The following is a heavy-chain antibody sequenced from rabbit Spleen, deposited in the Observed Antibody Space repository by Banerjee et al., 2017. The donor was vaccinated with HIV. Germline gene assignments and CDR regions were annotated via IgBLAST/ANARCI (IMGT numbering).Heavy chain of an antibody. V-gene: IGHV1S40*01. Sequence: QSLEESGGDLVKPGASLTLTCTASGWSFNSNYYMCWVRQAPGKGLEWIACIYTSSSGSTYYASWAKGRFTISKISSTTVTLQMTGLTAADTATYFCARDRYGYTGWDLWGPGTLVTVS. CDR1: GWSFNSNYY. CDR2: IYTSSSGST. CDR3: ARDRYGYTGWDL. D-gene: IGHD7-1*01. J-gene: IGHJ4*01.